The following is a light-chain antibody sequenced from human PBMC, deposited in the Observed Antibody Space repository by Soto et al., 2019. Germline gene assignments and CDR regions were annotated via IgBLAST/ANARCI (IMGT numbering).Light chain of an antibody. CDR1: SSNIGNNY. V-gene: IGLV1-51*01. J-gene: IGLJ1*01. CDR2: DNN. Sequence: QSVLTQPPSVSAAPGQTVTISCSGTSSNIGNNYVSWYQHLPGTAPKLLISDNNNRPSGIPDRFSGSKSGTSATLAITGLQTGDEADYCCATWDDSLSAAGFGPGTKLTVL. CDR3: ATWDDSLSAAG.